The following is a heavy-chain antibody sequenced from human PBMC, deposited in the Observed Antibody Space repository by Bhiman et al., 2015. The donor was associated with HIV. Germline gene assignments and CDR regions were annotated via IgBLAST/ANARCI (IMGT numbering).Heavy chain of an antibody. CDR1: GFTFSNYW. J-gene: IGHJ3*02. D-gene: IGHD6-13*01. V-gene: IGHV3-7*01. Sequence: EVQLEESGGGLVQPGGSLRLSCAASGFTFSNYWMTWVRQAPGKGLEWVANIKHDGSENYYVDSVKGRIIISRDNAKNSLYLQMNSLRVEDTAVYYCARAPGQLGGAFDIWGQGTMVTVSS. CDR3: ARAPGQLGGAFDI. CDR2: IKHDGSEN.